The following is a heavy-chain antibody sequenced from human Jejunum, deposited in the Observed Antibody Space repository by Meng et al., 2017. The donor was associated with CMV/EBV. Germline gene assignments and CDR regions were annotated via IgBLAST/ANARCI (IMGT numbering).Heavy chain of an antibody. CDR2: ISASSTAI. CDR3: VRGGSSATLKYFDY. J-gene: IGHJ4*02. CDR1: GFTFSSYG. D-gene: IGHD2/OR15-2a*01. V-gene: IGHV3-48*03. Sequence: SGFTFSSYGMNWVRQIPGTGLEWISYISASSTAIYYAGSVQRRFTISRDNVKNSLYLLMESLRAEDTAIYYCVRGGSSATLKYFDYWGQGALVTVSS.